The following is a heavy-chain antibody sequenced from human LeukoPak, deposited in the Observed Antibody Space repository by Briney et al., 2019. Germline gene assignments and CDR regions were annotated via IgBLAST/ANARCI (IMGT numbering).Heavy chain of an antibody. CDR2: IYHSGST. D-gene: IGHD2-15*01. Sequence: PSGTLSLTCTVSGYSISSGYYWGWIRQPPGKGLEWIGSIYHSGSTYYNPSLKSRVTISVDTSKNQFSLKLSSVTAADTAVYYCARVPEDIVVVVETGAIDYWGQGTLVTVSS. CDR3: ARVPEDIVVVVETGAIDY. V-gene: IGHV4-38-2*02. J-gene: IGHJ4*02. CDR1: GYSISSGYY.